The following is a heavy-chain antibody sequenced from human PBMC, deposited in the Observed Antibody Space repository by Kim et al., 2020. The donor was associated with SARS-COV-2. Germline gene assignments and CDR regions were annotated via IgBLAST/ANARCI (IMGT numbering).Heavy chain of an antibody. V-gene: IGHV3-23*01. CDR2: ISGSGGSI. Sequence: GGSLRLSCAASGFTFSSYAMSWVRQAPGKGLEWVSGISGSGGSIYYADSVKGRFTISSDNSKNTLYLQTNSLRAEAKAVYYCAKGVKQQLFGTGYGMDV. J-gene: IGHJ6*01. D-gene: IGHD6-13*01. CDR1: GFTFSSYA. CDR3: AKGVKQQLFGTGYGMDV.